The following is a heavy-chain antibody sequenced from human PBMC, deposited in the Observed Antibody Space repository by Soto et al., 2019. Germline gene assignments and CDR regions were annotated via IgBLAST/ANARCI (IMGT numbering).Heavy chain of an antibody. Sequence: SETLSLTCTVSGGSISSYYWSWIRQPPGKGLEWIGYIYYSGSTNYNPSLKSRVTISVDTPKNQFSLKLSSVTAADTAVYYCARTLYSYGPRFDYWGQGTLVTVSS. CDR3: ARTLYSYGPRFDY. CDR1: GGSISSYY. D-gene: IGHD5-18*01. V-gene: IGHV4-59*01. J-gene: IGHJ4*02. CDR2: IYYSGST.